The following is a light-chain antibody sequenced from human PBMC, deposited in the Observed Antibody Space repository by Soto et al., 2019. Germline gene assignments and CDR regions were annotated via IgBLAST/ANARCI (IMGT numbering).Light chain of an antibody. J-gene: IGKJ1*01. CDR2: GAS. Sequence: EIVLTQSPGTLSLSPGETGTLSCRASQSVSDFYLAWYQQKPGQAPRLLIYGASSRATGIPDRFSGSGSGTEFTLTISRLEPEDFAVYYCQQYGNSPVTFGQGTRWIS. CDR1: QSVSDFY. CDR3: QQYGNSPVT. V-gene: IGKV3-20*01.